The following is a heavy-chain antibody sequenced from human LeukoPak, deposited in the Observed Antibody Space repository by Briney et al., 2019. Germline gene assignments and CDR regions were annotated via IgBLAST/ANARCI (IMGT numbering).Heavy chain of an antibody. V-gene: IGHV3-48*01. J-gene: IGHJ4*02. Sequence: LPGGSLRLSCAASGFTFSSYAMSWVRQAPGKGLEWVSYISTSSTTIFYADSVKGRFTISRDNAKNSLYLQMNSLRAEDTAVYYCARTYYATLGHWGQGTLVTVSS. D-gene: IGHD3-10*01. CDR3: ARTYYATLGH. CDR2: ISTSSTTI. CDR1: GFTFSSYA.